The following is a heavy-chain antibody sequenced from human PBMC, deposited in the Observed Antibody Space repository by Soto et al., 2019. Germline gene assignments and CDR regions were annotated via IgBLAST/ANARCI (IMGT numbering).Heavy chain of an antibody. D-gene: IGHD3-16*01. CDR2: ISHDGTNK. Sequence: QVQLVESGGGVVQPGRSLRLSCAVSGFTFSNYGIHWVRQAPGKGLEWVAVISHDGTNKYYADSVKGRFTISRDNSRNTLYLQMNSLRAEDTAVYYCAKDPASATWGGWYMDVWGKGTTVTVSS. V-gene: IGHV3-30*18. CDR3: AKDPASATWGGWYMDV. J-gene: IGHJ6*03. CDR1: GFTFSNYG.